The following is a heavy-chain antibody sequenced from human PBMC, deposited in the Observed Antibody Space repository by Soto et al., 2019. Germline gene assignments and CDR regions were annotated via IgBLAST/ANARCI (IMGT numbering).Heavy chain of an antibody. Sequence: ASVKVSCKASGYTFTSYYIHWLRQAPGQGLEWMGIINPSGGSTSYAQKFQGRVSMTRDTSTSTVYMELSSLRSEDTAVYYCAREQSLTGTTDYWGQGNLVTVSS. CDR2: INPSGGST. V-gene: IGHV1-46*01. CDR1: GYTFTSYY. CDR3: AREQSLTGTTDY. D-gene: IGHD1-7*01. J-gene: IGHJ4*02.